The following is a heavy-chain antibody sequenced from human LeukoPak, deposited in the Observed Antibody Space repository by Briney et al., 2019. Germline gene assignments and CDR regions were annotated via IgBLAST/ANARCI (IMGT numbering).Heavy chain of an antibody. CDR2: IYPGDSGP. CDR3: GMSGDRVPLQDDVFDV. D-gene: IGHD1-26*01. Sequence: GESLKISCKVSGYLFTSYCIGWVRQMPGKGLEWMGIIYPGDSGPTYSPSFQGQVTISVDKSISTAYLQWSSLQASDTAMYYCGMSGDRVPLQDDVFDVWGQGTMVTVS. CDR1: GYLFTSYC. V-gene: IGHV5-51*01. J-gene: IGHJ3*01.